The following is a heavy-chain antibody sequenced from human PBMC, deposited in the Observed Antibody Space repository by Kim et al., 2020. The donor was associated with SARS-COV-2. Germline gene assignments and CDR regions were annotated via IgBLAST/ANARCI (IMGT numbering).Heavy chain of an antibody. CDR1: GFTFSSYS. D-gene: IGHD2-2*01. Sequence: GGSLRLSCAASGFTFSSYSMNWVRQAPGKGLEWVSYISSSSSTIYYADSVKGRFTISRDNAKNSLYLQMNSLRDEDTAVYYCAATIVVVPAANYYYYGMDVWGQGTTVTVSS. CDR3: AATIVVVPAANYYYYGMDV. J-gene: IGHJ6*02. CDR2: ISSSSSTI. V-gene: IGHV3-48*02.